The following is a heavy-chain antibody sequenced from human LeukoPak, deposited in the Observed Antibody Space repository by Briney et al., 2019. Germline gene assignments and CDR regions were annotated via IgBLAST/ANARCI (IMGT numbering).Heavy chain of an antibody. CDR1: GYTFTGYY. CDR3: ARRATVIYYMDV. J-gene: IGHJ6*03. CDR2: INPNSGGT. V-gene: IGHV1-2*02. Sequence: ASVKVSCKASGYTFTGYYMHWVRQAPGQGLEWMGWINPNSGGTNYAQKFQGRVTMTRDTSISTAYMELSRLRSDDTAVYYCARRATVIYYMDVWGKGTTVTVSS. D-gene: IGHD4-17*01.